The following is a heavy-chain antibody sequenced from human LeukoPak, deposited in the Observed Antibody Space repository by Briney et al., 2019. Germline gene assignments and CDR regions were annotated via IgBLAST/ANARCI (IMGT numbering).Heavy chain of an antibody. CDR2: IRYDGSND. D-gene: IGHD2-15*01. J-gene: IGHJ4*02. CDR3: IVVIVAPFDY. V-gene: IGHV3-30*02. Sequence: PGGSLRLSCAASGFTFSSYGMHWVRQAPGKGLEWVAFIRYDGSNDNYADSVKGRFTSSRDNSKNTLYLQMNSLRVEDTAVYYCIVVIVAPFDYWGQGTLVTVSS. CDR1: GFTFSSYG.